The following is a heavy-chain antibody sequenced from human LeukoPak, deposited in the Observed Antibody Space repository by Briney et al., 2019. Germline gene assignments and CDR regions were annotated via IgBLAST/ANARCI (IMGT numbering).Heavy chain of an antibody. CDR3: AHAEYYDFWSGYYGYYFDY. Sequence: KESGPTLVKPTQTLTLTCTFSGFSLSTSGVGVGWIRQPPGKALEWLALIYWNDDKRYSPSLKSRLTITKDTSKNQVVLTMPNMDPVDTATYYCAHAEYYDFWSGYYGYYFDYWGQGTLVTVSS. CDR1: GFSLSTSGVG. D-gene: IGHD3-3*01. V-gene: IGHV2-5*01. CDR2: IYWNDDK. J-gene: IGHJ4*02.